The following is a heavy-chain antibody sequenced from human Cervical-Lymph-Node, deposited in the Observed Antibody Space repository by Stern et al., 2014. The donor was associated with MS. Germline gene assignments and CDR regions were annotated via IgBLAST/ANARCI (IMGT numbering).Heavy chain of an antibody. V-gene: IGHV3-9*01. CDR1: GFTFDDYA. CDR2: ISWNSDSV. J-gene: IGHJ4*02. Sequence: EVQLVESGGGLVQPGRSLRLSCAASGFTFDDYAMHWVRQVPGKGLEWGSVISWNSDSVAYADSVKGRFTISRDNAKNSLYLQMNSLRAEDTALYYCAKDRTGYFDWFFSSWGQGTWSPSP. CDR3: AKDRTGYFDWFFSS. D-gene: IGHD3-9*01.